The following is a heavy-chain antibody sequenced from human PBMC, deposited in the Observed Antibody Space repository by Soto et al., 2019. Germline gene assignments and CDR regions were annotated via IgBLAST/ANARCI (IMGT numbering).Heavy chain of an antibody. D-gene: IGHD3-3*01. Sequence: QVQLVESGGGVVQPGRSLRLSCAASGFTFSSYAMHWVRQAPGKGLEWVAVISYEGRNKYCADSVKGRFTISSDNSKYTLYLQRNSLRADDTAVYYCAREIERLLGYWGQGTLVTVSS. CDR3: AREIERLLGY. V-gene: IGHV3-30*04. J-gene: IGHJ4*02. CDR1: GFTFSSYA. CDR2: ISYEGRNK.